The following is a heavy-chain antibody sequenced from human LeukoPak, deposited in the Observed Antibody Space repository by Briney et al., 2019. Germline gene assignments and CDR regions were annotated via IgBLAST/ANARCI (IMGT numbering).Heavy chain of an antibody. CDR1: GYTFTSYG. V-gene: IGHV1-18*01. J-gene: IGHJ6*03. CDR2: ISAYNGNT. D-gene: IGHD6-6*01. CDR3: ARSSSSSYYYYMDV. Sequence: GASVKVSCKASGYTFTSYGISWVRQAPGQGLEWMGWISAYNGNTNYAQKLQGRVTMTTDTSTSTAYMELRSLRSDDTTVYYCARSSSSSYYYYMDVWGKGTTVTVSS.